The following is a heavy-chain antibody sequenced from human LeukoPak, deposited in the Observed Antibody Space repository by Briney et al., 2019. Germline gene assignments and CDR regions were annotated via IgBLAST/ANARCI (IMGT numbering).Heavy chain of an antibody. CDR1: GGSFSGYS. D-gene: IGHD5-12*01. J-gene: IGHJ4*02. V-gene: IGHV4-59*01. CDR2: IYYSGST. CDR3: ARGEIVATIPSFDY. Sequence: SETLSLTCAVYGGSFSGYSWSWIRQPPGKGLEWIGYIYYSGSTNYNPSLKSRVTISVDTSKNQFSLKLSSVTAADTAVYYCARGEIVATIPSFDYWGQGTLVTVSS.